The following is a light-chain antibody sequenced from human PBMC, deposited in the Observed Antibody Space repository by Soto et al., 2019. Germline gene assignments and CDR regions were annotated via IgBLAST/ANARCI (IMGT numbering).Light chain of an antibody. V-gene: IGLV2-8*01. CDR2: DLS. CDR3: SSYAGSNVL. Sequence: QSVLTQPPSASGSPGQSVTISCTGTPSDVGGYNSVSWYQQYPGKAPKLMIYDLSKRPSGVPDRFSGSKSGNTASLTVSGLQAEDEANYYCSSYAGSNVLFGGGTKLTVL. CDR1: PSDVGGYNS. J-gene: IGLJ2*01.